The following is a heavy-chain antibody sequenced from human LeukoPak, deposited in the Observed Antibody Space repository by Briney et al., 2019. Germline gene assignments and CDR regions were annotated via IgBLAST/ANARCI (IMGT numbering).Heavy chain of an antibody. J-gene: IGHJ4*02. V-gene: IGHV3-23*01. CDR1: GFTFSSYS. CDR3: AKDGGLWVSAHWGDS. CDR2: ITTSDGNT. D-gene: IGHD7-27*01. Sequence: GGSLRLSCAASGFTFSSYSMNWVRQAPGKGLEWVSTITTSDGNTYYADSVKGRFTVSRDNSKNTLYLQMNSLRAEDTAVYYCAKDGGLWVSAHWGDSWGRGTLVTVSS.